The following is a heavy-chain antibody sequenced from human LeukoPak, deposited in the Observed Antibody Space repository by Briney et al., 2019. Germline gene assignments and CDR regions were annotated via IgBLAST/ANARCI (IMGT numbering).Heavy chain of an antibody. J-gene: IGHJ4*02. V-gene: IGHV3-23*01. CDR1: GFTFSSYS. CDR3: AKDGGLWVSAHWGDS. CDR2: ITTSDGNT. D-gene: IGHD7-27*01. Sequence: GGSLRLSCAASGFTFSSYSMNWVRQAPGKGLEWVSTITTSDGNTYYADSVKGRFTVSRDNSKNTLYLQMNSLRAEDTAVYYCAKDGGLWVSAHWGDSWGRGTLVTVSS.